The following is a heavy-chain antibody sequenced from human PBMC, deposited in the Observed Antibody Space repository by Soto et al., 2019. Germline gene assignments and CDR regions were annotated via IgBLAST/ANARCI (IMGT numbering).Heavy chain of an antibody. J-gene: IGHJ4*02. CDR1: GGTFSSYA. CDR3: ARLYYYDTSGYYYVEDF. V-gene: IGHV1-18*01. D-gene: IGHD3-22*01. Sequence: ASVKVSCKASGGTFSSYAISWVRQAPGQGLEWMGWISAYNGNTNYAQKFQGRVTMTTDTSTSTAYMELRSLRSDDTAVYYCARLYYYDTSGYYYVEDFWGQ. CDR2: ISAYNGNT.